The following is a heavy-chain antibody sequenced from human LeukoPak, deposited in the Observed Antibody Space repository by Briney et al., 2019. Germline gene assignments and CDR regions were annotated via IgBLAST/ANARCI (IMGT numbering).Heavy chain of an antibody. V-gene: IGHV4-30-4*01. D-gene: IGHD3-9*01. CDR1: GGSLSSGDYY. CDR3: ARSFLTGYPFDY. J-gene: IGHJ4*02. Sequence: PSQTLSLTCTVSGGSLSSGDYYWSWIRQPPGKGLEWIGYIYYSGSTYYNPSLKSRVTISVDTSKNQFSLKLGSVTAADTAVYYCARSFLTGYPFDYWGQGTLVTVSS. CDR2: IYYSGST.